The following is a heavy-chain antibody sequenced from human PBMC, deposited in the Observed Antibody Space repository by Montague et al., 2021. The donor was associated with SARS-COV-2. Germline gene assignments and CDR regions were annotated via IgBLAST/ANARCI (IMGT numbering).Heavy chain of an antibody. CDR1: GDSTSCPNCY. J-gene: IGHJ5*02. V-gene: IGHV4-39*01. D-gene: IGHD4-17*01. CDR3: ASHRNYGDHSLDNWFHP. CDR2: IYNSGTT. Sequence: SETLSLTCTVSGDSTSCPNCYWGWIRQAPGKGLDWIGTIYNSGTTYYNPSLKSRLTISIDTSKNQFPLKLTSVTAADTAVYYCASHRNYGDHSLDNWFHPWGQGTLVTVSS.